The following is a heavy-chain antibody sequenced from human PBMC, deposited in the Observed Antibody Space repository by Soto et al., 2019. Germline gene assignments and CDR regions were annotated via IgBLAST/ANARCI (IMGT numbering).Heavy chain of an antibody. Sequence: PSETLSLTCTVSGGSISSYYWSWIRQPPGKGLEWIGYIYYSGSTNYNPSLKSRVTISVDTSKNQFSLKLSSVTAADTAVYYCARVATRRDIQLWLPVFDYWGQGTLVTVSS. CDR2: IYYSGST. CDR3: ARVATRRDIQLWLPVFDY. V-gene: IGHV4-59*01. J-gene: IGHJ4*02. CDR1: GGSISSYY. D-gene: IGHD5-18*01.